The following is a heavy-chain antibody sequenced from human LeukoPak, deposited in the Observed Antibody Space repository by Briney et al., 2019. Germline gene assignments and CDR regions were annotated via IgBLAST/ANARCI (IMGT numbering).Heavy chain of an antibody. CDR2: IYCSGST. CDR1: GGSISSYY. CDR3: AREFGTGGAFDI. Sequence: SSETLSLTCTVSGGSISSYYWSWTRQPPGKGLEWIGYIYCSGSTNYNPSLKSRVTISVDTSKNQFSLKLSSVTAADTAVYYCAREFGTGGAFDIWGQGTMVTVSS. V-gene: IGHV4-59*01. D-gene: IGHD1-14*01. J-gene: IGHJ3*02.